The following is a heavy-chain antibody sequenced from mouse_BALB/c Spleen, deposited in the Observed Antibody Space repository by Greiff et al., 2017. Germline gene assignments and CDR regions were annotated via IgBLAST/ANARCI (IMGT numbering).Heavy chain of an antibody. CDR3: ARDGYDEDWFAY. V-gene: IGHV5-17*02. J-gene: IGHJ3*01. D-gene: IGHD2-2*01. CDR1: GFTFSSFG. Sequence: EVKLVESGGGLVQPGGSRKLSCAASGFTFSSFGMHWVRQAPEKGLEWVAYISSGSSTIYYADTVKGRFTISRDNPKNTLFLQMTSLRSEDTAMYYCARDGYDEDWFAYWGQGTLVTVSA. CDR2: ISSGSSTI.